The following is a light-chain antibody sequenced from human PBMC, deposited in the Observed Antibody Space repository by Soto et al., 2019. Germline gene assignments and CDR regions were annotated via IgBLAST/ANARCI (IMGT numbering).Light chain of an antibody. V-gene: IGKV1-5*03. Sequence: DIQMTQSPSTLSASVGDRVTITCRASQSISSWLAWYQQKPGKAPKLLIYKASSLESGVPSRFSGSGSGTGFTLTISSLQPDDFATYYCQHYNSYSITFGQGTRLEIK. CDR3: QHYNSYSIT. CDR2: KAS. J-gene: IGKJ5*01. CDR1: QSISSW.